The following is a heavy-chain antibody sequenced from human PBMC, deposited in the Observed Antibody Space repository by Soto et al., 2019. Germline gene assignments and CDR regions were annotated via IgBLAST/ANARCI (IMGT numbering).Heavy chain of an antibody. CDR1: SGSVSTYY. D-gene: IGHD1-26*01. CDR3: ARSGGSYNFDS. J-gene: IGHJ4*02. Sequence: SETLSLTCTVSSGSVSTYYWSWIRQPAGKGLEWIGRIFINGNTNYNPSLRSRVTMSVDTSKGQFSLNLTSVTAADTAVYFCARSGGSYNFDSWGQGILVTVSS. CDR2: IFINGNT. V-gene: IGHV4-4*07.